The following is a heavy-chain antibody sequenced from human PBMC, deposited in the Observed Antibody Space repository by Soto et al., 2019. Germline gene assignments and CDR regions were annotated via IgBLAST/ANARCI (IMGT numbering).Heavy chain of an antibody. CDR1: GASISSSNW. D-gene: IGHD3-10*01. V-gene: IGHV4-4*02. CDR3: ARRWGEGRVDY. Sequence: QVQLQESGPGLVKPSGTLSLTCAVSGASISSSNWWSWVRQPPGKGLEWIGEIYHSGSTNYNPSLKRRVTISVDKSRNQFSLKLRSVTAADTAVYYCARRWGEGRVDYWGQGTLVTVSS. J-gene: IGHJ4*02. CDR2: IYHSGST.